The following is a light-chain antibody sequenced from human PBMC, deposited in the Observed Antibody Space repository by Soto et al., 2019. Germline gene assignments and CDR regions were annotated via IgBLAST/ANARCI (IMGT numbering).Light chain of an antibody. CDR1: SSDVGAYNY. V-gene: IGLV2-8*01. CDR3: SSFASSNTWV. J-gene: IGLJ3*02. CDR2: EVT. Sequence: QSALTQPPSASGSPGQSVTISCTGTSSDVGAYNYVSWYQQHAGKAPKLVIYEVTKRPSGVPDRFSGSKSANTASLTVSGLHAEDEADYYCSSFASSNTWVFGGGNKLTVL.